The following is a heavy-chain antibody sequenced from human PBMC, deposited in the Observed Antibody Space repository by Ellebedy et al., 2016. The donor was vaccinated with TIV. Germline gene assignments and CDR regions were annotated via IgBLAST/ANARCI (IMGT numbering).Heavy chain of an antibody. Sequence: LRLSXTVSGGSISSGGYYWSWIRQHPGKGLEWIGYIYYSGSTYYNPSLKSRVTISVDTSKNQFSLKLSSVTAADTAVYYCARDQVGYYYYYMDVWGKGTTVTVSS. CDR1: GGSISSGGYY. D-gene: IGHD1-26*01. CDR3: ARDQVGYYYYYMDV. V-gene: IGHV4-31*03. CDR2: IYYSGST. J-gene: IGHJ6*03.